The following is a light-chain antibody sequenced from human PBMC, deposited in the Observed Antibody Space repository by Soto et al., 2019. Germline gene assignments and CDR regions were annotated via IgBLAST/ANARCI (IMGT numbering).Light chain of an antibody. Sequence: DIQMTQSPSTLSASVGDRVTITCRASQSISSWLAWYQQKPGKAPKLLIYDASSLESGVPSRFSGSGSGTEFTLTISSLQPDDFATHYCQQYNSYGTFGQGTKVEIK. J-gene: IGKJ1*01. CDR1: QSISSW. CDR3: QQYNSYGT. V-gene: IGKV1-5*01. CDR2: DAS.